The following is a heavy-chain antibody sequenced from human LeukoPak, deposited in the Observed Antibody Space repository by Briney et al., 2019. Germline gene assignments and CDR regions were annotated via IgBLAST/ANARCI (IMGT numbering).Heavy chain of an antibody. CDR2: ISGSGGST. D-gene: IGHD5-18*01. CDR3: ARDRWGYSYGGD. V-gene: IGHV3-23*01. Sequence: GGTLRLSCAASGFTFSSYGMSWVRQAPGKGLEWVSAISGSGGSTYYADSVKGRFTISRDNSKNTLYLQMNSLRAEDTAVYYCARDRWGYSYGGDWGQGTLVTVSS. J-gene: IGHJ4*02. CDR1: GFTFSSYG.